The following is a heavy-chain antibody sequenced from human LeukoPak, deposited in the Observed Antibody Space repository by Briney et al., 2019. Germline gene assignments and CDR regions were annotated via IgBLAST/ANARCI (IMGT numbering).Heavy chain of an antibody. J-gene: IGHJ4*02. CDR1: GFTFTHYY. CDR3: ARSAYYDSSGYYSNFYYFDY. CDR2: IIPIFGTA. V-gene: IGHV1-69*05. Sequence: SVKVSCKASGFTFTHYYIHWVRQAPGQGLEWMGGIIPIFGTANYAQKFQGRVTITTDESTSTAYMELSSLRSEDTAVYYCARSAYYDSSGYYSNFYYFDYWGQGTLVTVSS. D-gene: IGHD3-22*01.